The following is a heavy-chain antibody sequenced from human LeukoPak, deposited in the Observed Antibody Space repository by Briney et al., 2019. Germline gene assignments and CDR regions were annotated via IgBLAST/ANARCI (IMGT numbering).Heavy chain of an antibody. V-gene: IGHV4-39*07. Sequence: SETLSLTCTVYGGSISSSSYYWGWIRQPPGKGLEWIGSFYYSGSTYYNPSLKSRVTISVATSKNQFSLKLSSVTAADTAVYYCARGRYFDWLLVCYMDVWGKGTTVTVSS. CDR1: GGSISSSSYY. CDR3: ARGRYFDWLLVCYMDV. D-gene: IGHD3-9*01. CDR2: FYYSGST. J-gene: IGHJ6*03.